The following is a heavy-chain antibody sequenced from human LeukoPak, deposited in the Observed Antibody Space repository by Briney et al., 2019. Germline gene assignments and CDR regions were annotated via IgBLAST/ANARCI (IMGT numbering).Heavy chain of an antibody. CDR3: ATYCSTTSCPHRRAFDI. CDR2: FYTSGGT. V-gene: IGHV4-4*07. Sequence: SETLSLTCTVSGGSISSYYWNWIRQPAGKGLEWIGRFYTSGGTNYNPSLKSRVTMSVDTSKNQFSLKLTSVAAADTAVYYCATYCSTTSCPHRRAFDIWGQGTMVTVSS. J-gene: IGHJ3*02. D-gene: IGHD2-2*01. CDR1: GGSISSYY.